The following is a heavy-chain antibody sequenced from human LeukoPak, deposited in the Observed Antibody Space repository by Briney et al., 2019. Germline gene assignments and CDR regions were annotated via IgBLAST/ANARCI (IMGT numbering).Heavy chain of an antibody. CDR2: ISGSGGTT. J-gene: IGHJ4*02. CDR3: AKQAGGSGNYYYY. D-gene: IGHD3-10*01. Sequence: GGSLRLSCEASGFTFSSYAMSWVRQAPGKGLEWVSAISGSGGTTYYADSVKGRFTISRDNSENTLYLQMSSLRAEDTAVYFCAKQAGGSGNYYYYWGQGTLVTVSS. CDR1: GFTFSSYA. V-gene: IGHV3-23*01.